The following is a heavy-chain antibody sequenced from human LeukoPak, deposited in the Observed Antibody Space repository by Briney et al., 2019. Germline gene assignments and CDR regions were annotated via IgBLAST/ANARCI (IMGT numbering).Heavy chain of an antibody. D-gene: IGHD2-2*01. Sequence: SVKVSCKASGGTFSSYTISWVRQAPGQGLEWMGRIIPILGMANYAQKFQGRVTITADKSTSTAYMELSSLRSEDTAVYYCARLVPAATPDSKNRDCWGQGTLVTVSS. CDR3: ARLVPAATPDSKNRDC. CDR1: GGTFSSYT. V-gene: IGHV1-69*02. J-gene: IGHJ4*02. CDR2: IIPILGMA.